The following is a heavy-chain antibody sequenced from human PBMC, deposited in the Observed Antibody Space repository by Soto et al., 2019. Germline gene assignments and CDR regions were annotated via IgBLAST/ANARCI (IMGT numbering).Heavy chain of an antibody. D-gene: IGHD3-3*01. V-gene: IGHV3-23*01. CDR3: AKDMNDFWGGYYSNSYYYGMDV. CDR2: ISGSGGST. Sequence: GSLRLSCAASGFTFSSYAMSWVRQAPGQGLEWVSAISGSGGSTYYADSVKGRFTISRDNSKNTLYLQMNSLRAEDTALYYFAKDMNDFWGGYYSNSYYYGMDVWGQGTTVTVSS. J-gene: IGHJ6*02. CDR1: GFTFSSYA.